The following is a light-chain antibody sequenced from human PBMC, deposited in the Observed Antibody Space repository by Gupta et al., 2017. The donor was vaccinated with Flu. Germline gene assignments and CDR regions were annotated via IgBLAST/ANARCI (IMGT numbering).Light chain of an antibody. J-gene: IGKJ1*01. CDR3: QQYSSYST. CDR1: PSITSW. V-gene: IGKV1-5*03. Sequence: DIQMTQSPSLLSASVGDSVTITCRASPSITSWLAWYQQKPGKAPKLLISQASTLGRGVPSRFSGSGSGTEFTLTIASLQPDDFATYYCQQYSSYSTFGQGTKVE. CDR2: QAS.